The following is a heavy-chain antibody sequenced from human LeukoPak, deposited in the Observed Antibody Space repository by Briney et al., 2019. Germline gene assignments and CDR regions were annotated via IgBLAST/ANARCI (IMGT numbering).Heavy chain of an antibody. CDR3: VSGITATSG. Sequence: PGGSLRLSCVGSGFTFSNSWTHWVRQAPGKGLMWVSAIKTDGSSISYVDSVKGRFTISRDNAKNTLYLQMNSLRAEDTAIYYCVSGITATSGWGQGTLVTVSS. V-gene: IGHV3-74*01. D-gene: IGHD1-20*01. CDR1: GFTFSNSW. J-gene: IGHJ4*02. CDR2: IKTDGSSI.